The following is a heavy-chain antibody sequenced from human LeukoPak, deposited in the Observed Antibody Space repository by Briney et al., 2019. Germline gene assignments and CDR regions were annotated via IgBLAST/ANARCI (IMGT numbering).Heavy chain of an antibody. Sequence: HPGGSLRLSCAASGFTFSSYGMHWVRQAPGKGLEWVAVIWYDGSNKYYADSVKGRFTISRDNSKNTLYLQMNSLRAEDTAVYYCARDYDFWSGPTLYYYYGMDVWGQGITVTVSS. J-gene: IGHJ6*02. D-gene: IGHD3-3*01. CDR2: IWYDGSNK. CDR3: ARDYDFWSGPTLYYYYGMDV. V-gene: IGHV3-33*01. CDR1: GFTFSSYG.